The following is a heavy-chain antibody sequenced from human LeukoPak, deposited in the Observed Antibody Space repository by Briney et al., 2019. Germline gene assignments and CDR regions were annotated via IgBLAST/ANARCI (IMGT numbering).Heavy chain of an antibody. V-gene: IGHV3-23*01. D-gene: IGHD1-26*01. Sequence: GGSLRLSCAVSGFTFSSYAMSWVRQAPGEGLKWVSAISGRGGSTYYADSVKGRFTISRDNSKNTLYLQMNSLRAEDTAVYYCAKIAGATYWYFDLWGRGTLVTVSS. CDR2: ISGRGGST. J-gene: IGHJ2*01. CDR1: GFTFSSYA. CDR3: AKIAGATYWYFDL.